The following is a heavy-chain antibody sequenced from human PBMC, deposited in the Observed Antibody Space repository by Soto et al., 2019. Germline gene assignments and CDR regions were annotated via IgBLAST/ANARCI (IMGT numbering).Heavy chain of an antibody. CDR3: ARDATYSSSWYYYGMDV. V-gene: IGHV4-59*01. Sequence: ATLSLTCTVSGGSISSYYWSWIRQPPGKGLEWIGYIYYSGSTNYNPSLKSRVTISVDTSKNQFSLKLSSVTAADTAVYYCARDATYSSSWYYYGMDVWGQGTTVTVSS. CDR2: IYYSGST. CDR1: GGSISSYY. J-gene: IGHJ6*02. D-gene: IGHD6-13*01.